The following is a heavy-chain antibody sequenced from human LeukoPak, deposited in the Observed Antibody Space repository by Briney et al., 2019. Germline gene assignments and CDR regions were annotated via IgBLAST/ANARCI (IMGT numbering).Heavy chain of an antibody. Sequence: SETLSLTCTVSGGSISSSSYYWGWIRQPPGKGLEWIGYIYYSGSTNYNPSLKSRVTISVDTSKNQFSLKLSSVTAADTAVYYCARNLEGYSYSPSDYWGQGTLVTVSS. V-gene: IGHV4-61*05. D-gene: IGHD5-18*01. CDR1: GGSISSSSYY. J-gene: IGHJ4*02. CDR2: IYYSGST. CDR3: ARNLEGYSYSPSDY.